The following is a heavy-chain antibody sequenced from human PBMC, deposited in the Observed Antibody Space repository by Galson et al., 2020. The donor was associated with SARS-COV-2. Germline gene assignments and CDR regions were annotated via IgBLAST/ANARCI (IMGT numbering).Heavy chain of an antibody. D-gene: IGHD1-26*01. CDR2: INHSGST. CDR1: GGSFSGYY. J-gene: IGHJ4*02. Sequence: SETLSLTCAVYGGSFSGYYWSWIRQPPGKGLEWIGEINHSGSTNYNPSLKSRVTISVDTSKNQFSLKLSSVTAADTAVYYCARGTWGEDYWGQGTLVTVSS. V-gene: IGHV4-34*01. CDR3: ARGTWGEDY.